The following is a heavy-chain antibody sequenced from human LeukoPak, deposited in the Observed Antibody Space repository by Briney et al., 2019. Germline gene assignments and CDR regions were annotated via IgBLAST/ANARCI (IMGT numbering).Heavy chain of an antibody. CDR3: ARDACVSCGGDCCHDP. CDR2: ISAYNGDT. D-gene: IGHD2-21*02. CDR1: GYTFTNYG. J-gene: IGHJ5*02. Sequence: EASVKVSCKASGYTFTNYGISWVRQAPGQGLEWMAWISAYNGDTRYAQKFQGRVILTTDTSATTAYMELTNLRSDDTAIYYCARDACVSCGGDCCHDPWGQGTLVTVSS. V-gene: IGHV1-18*01.